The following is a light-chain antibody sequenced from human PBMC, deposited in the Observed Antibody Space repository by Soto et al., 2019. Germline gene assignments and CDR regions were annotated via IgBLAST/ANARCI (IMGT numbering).Light chain of an antibody. CDR3: AAWDDSLNGHV. CDR2: SNN. J-gene: IGLJ1*01. V-gene: IGLV1-44*01. CDR1: RSNIRSNT. Sequence: QPVLTQPPSASGTPGQRVTISCSGSRSNIRSNTVNWYQQLPGTAPKLLIYSNNERPSGVPDRFSGSKSGTSASLAISGLQSEDEADYYCAAWDDSLNGHVFGTGTKLTVL.